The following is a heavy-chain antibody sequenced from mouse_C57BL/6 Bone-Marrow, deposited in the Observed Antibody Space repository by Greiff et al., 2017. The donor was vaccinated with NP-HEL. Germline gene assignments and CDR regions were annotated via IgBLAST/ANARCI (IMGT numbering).Heavy chain of an antibody. D-gene: IGHD1-1*01. V-gene: IGHV1-39*01. CDR3: ARGGFTTVVRDYFDY. CDR2: INPNYGTT. CDR1: GYSFTDYN. Sequence: EVQLQQSGPELVKPGASVKISCKASGYSFTDYNMNWVKQSNGKSLEWIGVINPNYGTTRYNQKFKGKATLTVDKSSSPAYMQLNSLTSEDSAVYYCARGGFTTVVRDYFDYWGQGTTLTVSS. J-gene: IGHJ2*01.